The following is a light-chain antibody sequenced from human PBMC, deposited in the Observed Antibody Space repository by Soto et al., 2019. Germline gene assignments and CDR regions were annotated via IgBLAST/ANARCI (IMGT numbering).Light chain of an antibody. V-gene: IGKV3-15*01. CDR3: QQYYHWRT. J-gene: IGKJ1*01. CDR2: DVS. Sequence: EIVLTQSPGTLSLSPGETGTLSCRASQDIGTKLAWYQQKPGQAPRLLMYDVSTRASAAPARFSGSGSGSEFTLTISSLQSEDFAIYFCQQYYHWRTFGQGTKVDIK. CDR1: QDIGTK.